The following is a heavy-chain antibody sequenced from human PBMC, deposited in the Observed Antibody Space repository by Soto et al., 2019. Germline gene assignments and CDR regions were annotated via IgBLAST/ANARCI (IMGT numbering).Heavy chain of an antibody. J-gene: IGHJ4*02. CDR2: IDPSDSQT. CDR3: ARQIYDSDTGPNFQYYFDS. V-gene: IGHV5-10-1*01. CDR1: RYSFAGYW. D-gene: IGHD3-22*01. Sequence: GESLKISCKGSRYSFAGYWITWVRQKPGKGLEWMGRIDPSDSQTYYSPSFRGHVTISATKSITTVFLQWSSLRASDTAMYYCARQIYDSDTGPNFQYYFDSWGQGTPVTVSS.